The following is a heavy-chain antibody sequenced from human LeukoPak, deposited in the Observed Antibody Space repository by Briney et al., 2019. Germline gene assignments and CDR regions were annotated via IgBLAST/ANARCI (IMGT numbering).Heavy chain of an antibody. CDR1: GFTFSKYW. CDR2: INQDGSEK. D-gene: IGHD1-26*01. V-gene: IGHV3-7*01. CDR3: ATIRSRKWGFDY. Sequence: GGSLRLSCAASGFTFSKYWMSWVRQAPGKGLEWVANINQDGSEKYYVDSVKGRFTISRDNAKNSLYLQMNSLRAEDTAVYYCATIRSRKWGFDYWGQGTLVTVSS. J-gene: IGHJ4*02.